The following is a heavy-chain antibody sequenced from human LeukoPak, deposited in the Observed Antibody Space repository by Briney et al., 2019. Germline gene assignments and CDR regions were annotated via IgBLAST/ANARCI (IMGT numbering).Heavy chain of an antibody. J-gene: IGHJ4*02. CDR1: GGSINTTTYY. Sequence: PSETLSLTCSVSGGSINTTTYYWGWVRQSPGKGWSGLRVSYTGSAYYTPSLKSRVTISVDPSTNQFSLKLNSVTAADTAVYYCARVGTPLFLDYWGQGTLVTVSS. D-gene: IGHD1-1*01. CDR3: ARVGTPLFLDY. V-gene: IGHV4-39*07. CDR2: SYTGSA.